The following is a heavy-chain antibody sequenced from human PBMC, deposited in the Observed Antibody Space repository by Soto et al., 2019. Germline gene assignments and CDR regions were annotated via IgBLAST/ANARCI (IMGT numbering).Heavy chain of an antibody. CDR2: LTGNGGTT. V-gene: IGHV3-23*01. J-gene: IGHJ4*02. CDR1: GFTFSNFG. Sequence: GSLRLSCEASGFTFSNFGMSWVRQAPGKGLEWVSGLTGNGGTTYHADSVKGRFTISRDNSKNTLSLQVNSLRVDDTAVYYCARGGQYQQPYQFDFWGQGTLVTVSS. D-gene: IGHD2-2*01. CDR3: ARGGQYQQPYQFDF.